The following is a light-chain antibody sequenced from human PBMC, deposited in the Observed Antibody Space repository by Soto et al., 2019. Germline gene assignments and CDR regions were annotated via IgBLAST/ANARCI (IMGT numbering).Light chain of an antibody. J-gene: IGKJ2*01. V-gene: IGKV3-20*01. Sequence: EIVLTQSPGTLSLSPGERATLSCRASQSVSSTYLAWYQQKPGQAPRLLIHGASIRATGIPDRFSGSGSGTDFTLTLSRLEPEDFAVYYCQQYGSSPEYTFGQGTKLEI. CDR2: GAS. CDR1: QSVSSTY. CDR3: QQYGSSPEYT.